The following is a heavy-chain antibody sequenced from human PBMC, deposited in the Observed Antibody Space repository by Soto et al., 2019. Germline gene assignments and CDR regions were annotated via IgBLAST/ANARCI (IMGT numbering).Heavy chain of an antibody. J-gene: IGHJ6*02. Sequence: SETLSLTCTVSGGSISSGGYYWSWIRQHPGKGLEWIGYIYYSGSTYYNPSLKSRVTISVDTSKNQFSLKLSSVTAADTAVYYCAREGDYYGSGSYPRMDVWGQGTTVT. CDR2: IYYSGST. V-gene: IGHV4-31*03. D-gene: IGHD3-10*01. CDR1: GGSISSGGYY. CDR3: AREGDYYGSGSYPRMDV.